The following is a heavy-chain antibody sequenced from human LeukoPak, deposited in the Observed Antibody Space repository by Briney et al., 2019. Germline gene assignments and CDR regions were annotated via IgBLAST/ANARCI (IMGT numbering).Heavy chain of an antibody. CDR3: ARALSSSWFLVDY. Sequence: GGSLRLSCAASGFTFSSYAMSWVRQAPGKGLEWVSAISGSGGSTYYADSVKGRFTISRDNAKNSLYLQMNSLRAEDTAVYYCARALSSSWFLVDYWGQGTLVTVSS. CDR2: ISGSGGST. V-gene: IGHV3-23*01. CDR1: GFTFSSYA. D-gene: IGHD6-13*01. J-gene: IGHJ4*02.